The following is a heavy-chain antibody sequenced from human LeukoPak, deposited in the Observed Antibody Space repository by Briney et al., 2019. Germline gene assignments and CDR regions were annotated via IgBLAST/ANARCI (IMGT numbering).Heavy chain of an antibody. J-gene: IGHJ4*02. CDR1: GFTFDDYG. Sequence: RPGGSLRLSCAASGFTFDDYGMSWVRQAPGKGLEWVSGINWNGGSTGYADSVKGRFTISRDNGKNSLYLHTNSLRAEDTAVYYCARDVSGTGGKDYWGQGTLVTVSS. CDR3: ARDVSGTGGKDY. D-gene: IGHD1-1*01. V-gene: IGHV3-20*04. CDR2: INWNGGST.